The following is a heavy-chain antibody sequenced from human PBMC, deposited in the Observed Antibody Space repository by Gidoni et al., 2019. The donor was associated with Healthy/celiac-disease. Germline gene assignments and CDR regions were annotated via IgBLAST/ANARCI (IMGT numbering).Heavy chain of an antibody. V-gene: IGHV1-3*01. CDR3: ARVGCSGGSCYSGADY. J-gene: IGHJ4*02. CDR1: GYTFTSYA. Sequence: QVQLVQSGAEAKKPGASVKVSCKASGYTFTSYAMHWVRQAPGQRLEWMGWINAGNGNTKYSQKFQGRVTITRDTSASTAYMELSSLRSEDTAVYYCARVGCSGGSCYSGADYWGQGTLVTVSS. CDR2: INAGNGNT. D-gene: IGHD2-15*01.